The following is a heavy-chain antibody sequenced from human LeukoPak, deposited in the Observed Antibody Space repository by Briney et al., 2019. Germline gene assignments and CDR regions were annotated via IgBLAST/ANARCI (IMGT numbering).Heavy chain of an antibody. D-gene: IGHD4-17*01. CDR2: IYPGDSDT. J-gene: IGHJ4*02. CDR1: GYTFTKYW. CDR3: ARRGPYGAYFDY. Sequence: GESLKISCKASGYTFTKYWIGWVRQLPGKGLEWMGIIYPGDSDTRYSPSFQGQVTISADKSISTAYLQWTSLKASDTAMYYCARRGPYGAYFDYWGQGTLVSFSS. V-gene: IGHV5-51*01.